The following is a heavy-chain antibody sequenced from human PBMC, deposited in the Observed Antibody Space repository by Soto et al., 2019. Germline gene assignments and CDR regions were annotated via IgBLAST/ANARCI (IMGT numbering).Heavy chain of an antibody. D-gene: IGHD3-22*01. CDR2: IIPIFGTA. J-gene: IGHJ4*02. Sequence: QVQLVQSGAEVKKPGSSVKVSCKASGGTFSSYAISWVRQAPGQGLEWMGGIIPIFGTANYAQKFQGRVTITADESPSTAYMALSSLRSEDTAVYYCAREGASGSHIGYWGQGTLVTVSS. CDR1: GGTFSSYA. CDR3: AREGASGSHIGY. V-gene: IGHV1-69*01.